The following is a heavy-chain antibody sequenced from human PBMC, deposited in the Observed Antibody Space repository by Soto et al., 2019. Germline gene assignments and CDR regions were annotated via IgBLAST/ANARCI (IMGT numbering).Heavy chain of an antibody. V-gene: IGHV1-46*01. D-gene: IGHD6-13*01. CDR2: INPSGGST. Sequence: ASVKVSCKASGYTFTSYYMHWVRQAPGQGLEWMGIINPSGGSTSYAQKFQGRVTMTRDTSTSTVYMELSSLRSEDTAVYYCARGGGIIAAARTLFDYWGQGTLVTVSS. CDR1: GYTFTSYY. CDR3: ARGGGIIAAARTLFDY. J-gene: IGHJ4*02.